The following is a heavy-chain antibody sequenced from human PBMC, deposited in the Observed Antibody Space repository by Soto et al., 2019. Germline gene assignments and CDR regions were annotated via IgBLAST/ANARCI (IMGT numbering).Heavy chain of an antibody. Sequence: GSLRLSCAASGFTFSNAWMSWVRQAPGKGLEWVGRIKSKTDGGTTDYAAPVKGRFTISRDDSKNTLYLQMNSLKTEDTAVYYFTSPVYFGAFDIWGPGTMVTVSS. J-gene: IGHJ3*02. CDR3: TSPVYFGAFDI. CDR1: GFTFSNAW. CDR2: IKSKTDGGTT. D-gene: IGHD1-26*01. V-gene: IGHV3-15*01.